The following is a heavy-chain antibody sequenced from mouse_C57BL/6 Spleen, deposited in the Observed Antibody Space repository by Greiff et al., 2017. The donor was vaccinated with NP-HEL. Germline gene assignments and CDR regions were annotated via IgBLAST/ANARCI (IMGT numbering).Heavy chain of an antibody. CDR2: IDPETGGT. D-gene: IGHD1-1*01. CDR3: TRDYYGSTSVYAMDY. CDR1: GYTFTDYE. J-gene: IGHJ4*01. V-gene: IGHV1-15*01. Sequence: QVQLKESGAELVRPGASVTLSCKASGYTFTDYEMHWVKQTPVHGLEWIGAIDPETGGTAYNQKFKGKAILTADKSSSTAYMELRSLTSEDSAVYYCTRDYYGSTSVYAMDYWGQGTSVTVSS.